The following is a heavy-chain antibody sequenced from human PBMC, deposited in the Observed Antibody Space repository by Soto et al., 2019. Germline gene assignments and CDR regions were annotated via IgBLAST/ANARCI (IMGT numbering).Heavy chain of an antibody. V-gene: IGHV4-31*03. J-gene: IGHJ4*02. Sequence: PSETLSLTCTVSGDSIKRSDVYWSWIRQHPGKGLEWIGYVFYRGITHYNPSLKSRVTTSVDTSKNQFSLNLTSVTAADTAVYYCARALGSSPLSYWGQGTLVTAPQ. D-gene: IGHD6-6*01. CDR2: VFYRGIT. CDR1: GDSIKRSDVY. CDR3: ARALGSSPLSY.